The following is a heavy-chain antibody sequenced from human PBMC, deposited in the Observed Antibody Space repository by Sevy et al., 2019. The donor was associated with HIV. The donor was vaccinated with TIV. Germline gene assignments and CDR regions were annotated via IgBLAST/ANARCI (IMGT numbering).Heavy chain of an antibody. V-gene: IGHV3-30-3*01. Sequence: GGSLRLSCAASGFTFSSYAMHWVRQAPGKGLEWVAVISYDGSNKYYADSVKGRFTISRDNSKNTLYLQMNSLRAEDTAVYYCARDRKPDYCGNLGVAFDIWGQGTMVTVSS. J-gene: IGHJ3*02. CDR2: ISYDGSNK. CDR1: GFTFSSYA. D-gene: IGHD4-17*01. CDR3: ARDRKPDYCGNLGVAFDI.